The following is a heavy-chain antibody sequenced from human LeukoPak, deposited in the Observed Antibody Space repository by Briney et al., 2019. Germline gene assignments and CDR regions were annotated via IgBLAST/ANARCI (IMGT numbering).Heavy chain of an antibody. CDR2: ISSSSSTI. Sequence: GGSLRLSCAASGFTFSSYSMNWVRQAPGKGLEWVSYISSSSSTIYYADSVKGRFTISRDNAKNSLHLQMNSLRDEDTAVYYCASSSSSWYGNWFDPWGQGTLVTVSS. CDR1: GFTFSSYS. V-gene: IGHV3-48*02. CDR3: ASSSSSWYGNWFDP. D-gene: IGHD6-13*01. J-gene: IGHJ5*02.